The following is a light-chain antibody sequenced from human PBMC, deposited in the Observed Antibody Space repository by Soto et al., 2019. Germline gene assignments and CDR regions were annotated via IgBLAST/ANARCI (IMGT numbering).Light chain of an antibody. V-gene: IGLV1-44*01. CDR3: ATWDDRLNGPV. CDR2: SNN. CDR1: GSNIGSNT. J-gene: IGLJ3*02. Sequence: QSVLTQPPSASGTPGQRVTISCSGSGSNIGSNTVNWYQQLPATSPKLLIYSNNQRPSGVPDRFTGSKSGTSASLAISGLQSEEEADYHCATWDDRLNGPVFGGGSQLTVL.